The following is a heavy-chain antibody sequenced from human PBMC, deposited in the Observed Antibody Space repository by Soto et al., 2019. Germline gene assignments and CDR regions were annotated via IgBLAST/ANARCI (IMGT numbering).Heavy chain of an antibody. CDR2: IFSNDEK. CDR3: ARIRVAGTDFDY. CDR1: GFSLSNARMG. J-gene: IGHJ4*02. Sequence: QVTLKESGPVLVKPTETLTLTCTVSGFSLSNARMGVSWIRQPPGKALEWLAHIFSNDEKSYSTSLKSRLTIPKDTSKSQVVLTMTNIDPVDTATYYCARIRVAGTDFDYWGQGTLVTVSS. V-gene: IGHV2-26*01. D-gene: IGHD6-19*01.